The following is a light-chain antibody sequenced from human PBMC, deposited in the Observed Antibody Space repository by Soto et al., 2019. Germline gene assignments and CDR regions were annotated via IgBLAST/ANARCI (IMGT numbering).Light chain of an antibody. CDR3: QQYGTSPFS. Sequence: EIVLTQSPTTLSLSPGEGATLSCRASQTVLSNYLAWYQQKPGQAPRLLFYGASFRATGIPVRFSGSGSGTDFTLTISRLDPEDCAVFYCQQYGTSPFSFGGGTKVEIK. V-gene: IGKV3-20*01. CDR1: QTVLSNY. J-gene: IGKJ4*01. CDR2: GAS.